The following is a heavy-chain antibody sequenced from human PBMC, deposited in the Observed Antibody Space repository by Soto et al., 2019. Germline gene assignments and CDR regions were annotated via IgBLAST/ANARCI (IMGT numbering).Heavy chain of an antibody. CDR1: GFTFSSYA. V-gene: IGHV3-23*01. J-gene: IGHJ4*02. CDR2: ISGSGGST. D-gene: IGHD3-9*01. CDR3: AESRYFDWLSTPSAFDY. Sequence: PGGSLRLSCAASGFTFSSYAMSWVRQAPGKGLEWVSAISGSGGSTYYADSVKGRFTISRDNSKNTLYLQMNSLRAEDTAVYYCAESRYFDWLSTPSAFDYWGQGTLVTVSS.